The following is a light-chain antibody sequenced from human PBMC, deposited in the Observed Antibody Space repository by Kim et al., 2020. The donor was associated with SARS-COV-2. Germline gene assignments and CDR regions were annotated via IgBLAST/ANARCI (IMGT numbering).Light chain of an antibody. V-gene: IGLV2-14*03. CDR1: SSDIGGFNF. CDR3: SSYTTSSIYV. Sequence: QSALTQPASVSGSPGQSITISCTGTSSDIGGFNFVSWYQQHPGKAPKIMIYDVTKWPSGVSNRFSGSKSGITASLTISGLQAEDEAVYYCSSYTTSSIYVFGTGTKVTVL. CDR2: DVT. J-gene: IGLJ1*01.